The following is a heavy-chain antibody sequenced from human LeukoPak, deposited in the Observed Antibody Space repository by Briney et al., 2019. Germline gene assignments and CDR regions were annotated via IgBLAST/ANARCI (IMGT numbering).Heavy chain of an antibody. CDR2: ISGSGGST. CDR3: AKVPSSFDYYDSSGYLVGGAFDI. Sequence: GGSLRLSCAASGFTFSSYAMSWVRQAPGKGLEWVSAISGSGGSTYYADSVKGRFTISRDNSKNTLYLQMNSLRAEDTAVYYCAKVPSSFDYYDSSGYLVGGAFDIWGQGTMVTVSS. J-gene: IGHJ3*02. CDR1: GFTFSSYA. V-gene: IGHV3-23*01. D-gene: IGHD3-22*01.